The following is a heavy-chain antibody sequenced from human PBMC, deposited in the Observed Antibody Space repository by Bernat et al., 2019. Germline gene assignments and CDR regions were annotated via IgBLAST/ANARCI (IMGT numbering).Heavy chain of an antibody. CDR1: GFTFIDYY. J-gene: IGHJ4*02. Sequence: QVQLVESGGGLVKPGGSLRLSCAASGFTFIDYYMSWIRQAPWKGLEWVSFIISSGSTIYYADSVKGRFTISRDNAKNSLYLQMNSLRAEDTAVYYCAREAVAGNESEFDYWGQGTLVTVSS. CDR2: IISSGSTI. V-gene: IGHV3-11*01. D-gene: IGHD6-19*01. CDR3: AREAVAGNESEFDY.